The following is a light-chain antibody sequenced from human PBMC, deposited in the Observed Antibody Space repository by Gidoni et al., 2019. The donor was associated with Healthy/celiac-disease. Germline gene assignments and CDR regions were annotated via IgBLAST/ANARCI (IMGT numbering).Light chain of an antibody. J-gene: IGKJ4*01. Sequence: EIQLTQSPPFLSASVGDRVTITCRASQGISSYLAWYQQKPGKAPKLLIYAASTLQSGVPSRFSGSGSGTEFTLTISSLQPEDFATYYCQQLNSYPALTFGGGTKVEI. CDR2: AAS. CDR1: QGISSY. V-gene: IGKV1-9*01. CDR3: QQLNSYPALT.